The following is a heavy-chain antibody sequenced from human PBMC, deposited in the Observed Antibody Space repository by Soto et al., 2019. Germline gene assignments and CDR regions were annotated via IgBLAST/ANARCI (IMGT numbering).Heavy chain of an antibody. CDR1: GGSISSGDYY. V-gene: IGHV4-30-4*01. CDR3: ARALYSSFPRYYYYGMDV. CDR2: IYYSGST. Sequence: SETLSLTCTVSGGSISSGDYYWSWIRQPPGKGLEWIGYIYYSGSTYYNPSLKSRVTISVDTSKNQFSLKLSSVTAADTAVYYCARALYSSFPRYYYYGMDVWGQGTTVT. D-gene: IGHD4-4*01. J-gene: IGHJ6*02.